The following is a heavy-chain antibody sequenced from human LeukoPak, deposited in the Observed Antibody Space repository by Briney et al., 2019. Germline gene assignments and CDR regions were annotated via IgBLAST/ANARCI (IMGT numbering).Heavy chain of an antibody. J-gene: IGHJ4*02. CDR2: IRSKASNYAT. CDR3: TRLDDSSRYYYKGFDY. CDR1: GFTFSGSA. Sequence: GGSLRLSCAASGFTFSGSAMHWVRQASGKGLEWVGRIRSKASNYATVYAASVKGRFTISRDDSENTAYLQMNSLKTEDTAVYYCTRLDDSSRYYYKGFDYWGQGTLVTVSS. D-gene: IGHD3-22*01. V-gene: IGHV3-73*01.